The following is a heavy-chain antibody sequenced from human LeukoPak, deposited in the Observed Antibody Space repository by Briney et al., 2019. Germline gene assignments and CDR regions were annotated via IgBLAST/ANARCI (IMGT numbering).Heavy chain of an antibody. CDR2: VYYSGST. D-gene: IGHD1-26*01. CDR3: ARDVGATTSYFDY. Sequence: SETLSLTCTVSGASTSSDYWSWIRQPPGKGLEWIAHVYYSGSTNYNPSLKSRVTISLDTSKNQFSLKLGSVTAADTAVYYCARDVGATTSYFDYWGQGTLVTVSS. CDR1: GASTSSDY. V-gene: IGHV4-59*01. J-gene: IGHJ4*02.